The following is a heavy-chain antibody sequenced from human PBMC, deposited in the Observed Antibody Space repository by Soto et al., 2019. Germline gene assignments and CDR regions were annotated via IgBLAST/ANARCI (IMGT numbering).Heavy chain of an antibody. D-gene: IGHD2-15*01. CDR3: AKDQVCSGGSCYSGLQYFQH. J-gene: IGHJ1*01. CDR1: GFTFSSYA. Sequence: EVQLLESGGGLVQPGGSLRLSCAASGFTFSSYAMSWVRQAPGQGLEWVSAISGSGGSTYYADSVKGRFTISRDNSKNTLYLQMNSLRAEDTAVYYCAKDQVCSGGSCYSGLQYFQHWGQGTLVTVSS. CDR2: ISGSGGST. V-gene: IGHV3-23*01.